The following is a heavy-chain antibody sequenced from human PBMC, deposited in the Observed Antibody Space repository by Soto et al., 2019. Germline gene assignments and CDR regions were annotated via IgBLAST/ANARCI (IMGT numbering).Heavy chain of an antibody. CDR2: ISGSGGST. J-gene: IGHJ6*02. CDR1: GFTFSSYA. V-gene: IGHV3-23*01. Sequence: PGGSLRLSCAASGFTFSSYAMSWVRQAPGKGLEWVSAISGSGGSTYYADSVKGRFTISRDNSKNTLYLQMNSLRAGGTAVYYCAKGVVPAAIYYYGMDVWGQGTTVTVSS. D-gene: IGHD2-2*01. CDR3: AKGVVPAAIYYYGMDV.